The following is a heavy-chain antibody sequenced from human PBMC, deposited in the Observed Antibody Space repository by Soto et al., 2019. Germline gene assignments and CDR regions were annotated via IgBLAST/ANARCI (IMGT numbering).Heavy chain of an antibody. V-gene: IGHV4-4*02. CDR1: GGSISSSNW. J-gene: IGHJ4*02. CDR3: AREGSYYDSSGYYPLDY. Sequence: QVQLQESGPGLVKPSGTLSLTCAVSGGSISSSNWWSWVRQPPGKGLEWIGEIYHSGSTNYNPSLKSRVTIAVDKSKNQFSLKLSSETAADTAVYYCAREGSYYDSSGYYPLDYWGQGTLVTVSS. D-gene: IGHD3-22*01. CDR2: IYHSGST.